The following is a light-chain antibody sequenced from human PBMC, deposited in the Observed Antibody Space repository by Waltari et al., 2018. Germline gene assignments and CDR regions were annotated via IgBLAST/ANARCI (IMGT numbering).Light chain of an antibody. Sequence: EIVLTQSPGTLSLSPGERATLSCRASQSVSRALRTLAWYQQKPGQAPRLLIYDASTRATGIPDRFSGSGSGTDLTLTISRREPDDFAVYYCQRYGTLPATFGQGTKVEIK. CDR1: QSVSRALRT. CDR3: QRYGTLPAT. J-gene: IGKJ1*01. CDR2: DAS. V-gene: IGKV3-20*01.